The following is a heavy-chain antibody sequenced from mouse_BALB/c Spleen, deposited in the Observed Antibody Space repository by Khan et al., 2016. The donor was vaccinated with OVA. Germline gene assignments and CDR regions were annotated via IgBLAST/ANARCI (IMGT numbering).Heavy chain of an antibody. Sequence: QVRLQQSGAELVRPGSSVKISCKASGYAFSSYWMNWVKQRPGQGLEWIGQIYPGGGNTYYSGNFKGKATLTADKSSNTAYMQLSTLTSEDSAVYFCAREGYYGSRRAWFAYWGQGTLVTVAA. CDR1: GYAFSSYW. CDR2: IYPGGGNT. V-gene: IGHV1-80*01. CDR3: AREGYYGSRRAWFAY. J-gene: IGHJ3*01. D-gene: IGHD1-1*01.